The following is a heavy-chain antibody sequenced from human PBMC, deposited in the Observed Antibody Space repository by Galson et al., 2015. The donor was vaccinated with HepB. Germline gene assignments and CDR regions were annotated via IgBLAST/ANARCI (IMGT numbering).Heavy chain of an antibody. CDR2: IKQDGSEK. J-gene: IGHJ6*02. CDR1: GFTFRSYW. Sequence: SLRLSCAASGFTFRSYWMSWVRQAPGKGLEWVANIKQDGSEKYYVESVKGRFTISRDNLKKSMYLQMNSLRAEDTAVYYCARDSVDVGPLGYYYYGMDVWGQGTTVTVSS. CDR3: ARDSVDVGPLGYYYYGMDV. V-gene: IGHV3-7*03.